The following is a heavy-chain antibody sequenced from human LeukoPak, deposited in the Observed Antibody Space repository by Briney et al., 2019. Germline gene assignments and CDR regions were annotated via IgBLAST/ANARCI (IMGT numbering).Heavy chain of an antibody. CDR2: IYTSGST. V-gene: IGHV4-4*07. J-gene: IGHJ3*02. Sequence: SETLSLTCTVSGGSISSYYWSWIRQPAGKGLEWIGRIYTSGSTNYNPSLKSRVTMSVDTSKNQFSLKLSSVTAADTAVYYCARRIHRTRYSSSWYGAFDIWGQGTMVTVSS. D-gene: IGHD6-13*01. CDR3: ARRIHRTRYSSSWYGAFDI. CDR1: GGSISSYY.